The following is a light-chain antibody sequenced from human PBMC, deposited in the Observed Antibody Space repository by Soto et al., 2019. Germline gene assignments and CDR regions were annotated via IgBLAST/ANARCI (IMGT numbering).Light chain of an antibody. Sequence: EIVLMHAPAALSMNPGERATLSCRASQSVSSNLAWYQQKPGQAPRLLIYGASTRATGIPARFSGSGSGTEFTLTISSLQSEDFAVYYCQQYNNWPGTFGQGTKV. CDR2: GAS. CDR1: QSVSSN. V-gene: IGKV3-15*01. CDR3: QQYNNWPGT. J-gene: IGKJ1*01.